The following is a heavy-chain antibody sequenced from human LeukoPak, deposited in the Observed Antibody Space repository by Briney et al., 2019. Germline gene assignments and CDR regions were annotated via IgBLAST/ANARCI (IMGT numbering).Heavy chain of an antibody. CDR1: GFSFSTYG. Sequence: PGGSLRLSCAASGFSFSTYGMNWVRQAPGKGLEWVAVISYDGSDKYYADSVKGRFTISRDSSKNTLYLQMNSLRVEDTAVYYCAKRDGYHNGMDVWGQGTTVTVSS. D-gene: IGHD2-21*01. J-gene: IGHJ6*02. CDR3: AKRDGYHNGMDV. CDR2: ISYDGSDK. V-gene: IGHV3-30*18.